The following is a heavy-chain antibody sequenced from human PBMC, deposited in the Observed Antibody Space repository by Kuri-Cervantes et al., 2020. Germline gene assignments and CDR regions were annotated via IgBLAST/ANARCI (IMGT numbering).Heavy chain of an antibody. CDR3: AGSTVYAPYGTLGY. D-gene: IGHD2-8*01. V-gene: IGHV3-11*04. J-gene: IGHJ4*02. Sequence: GGSLRLSCAASGFTFSDYYMSWIRQAPGKGLEWVSYIGSSSSTIYYADSVKGRFTISRDNAKNSLYLQMNSLRAEDTAVYYCAGSTVYAPYGTLGYWGQGTLVTVAS. CDR2: IGSSSSTI. CDR1: GFTFSDYY.